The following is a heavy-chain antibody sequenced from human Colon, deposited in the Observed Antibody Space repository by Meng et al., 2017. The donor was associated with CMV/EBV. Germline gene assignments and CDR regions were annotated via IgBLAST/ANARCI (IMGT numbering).Heavy chain of an antibody. Sequence: SLKISCAASGFTFDDYAMHWVRQAPGEGLEWVSSITWNSETIAYGDSVKGRFTVSRDNAKTALYLQMNSLRSEGTALYYCAKDVGANFFYGLDIWGQGTTVTVSS. D-gene: IGHD1-26*01. V-gene: IGHV3-9*01. CDR2: ITWNSETI. J-gene: IGHJ6*02. CDR1: GFTFDDYA. CDR3: AKDVGANFFYGLDI.